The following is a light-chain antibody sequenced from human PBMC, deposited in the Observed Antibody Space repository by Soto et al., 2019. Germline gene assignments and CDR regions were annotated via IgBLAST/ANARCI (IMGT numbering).Light chain of an antibody. CDR2: AAS. J-gene: IGKJ3*01. CDR3: QQYYSYPRT. CDR1: QGISSY. Sequence: PSSLSASTGDRVTITCRASQGISSYLAWYQQKPGKAPKLLIYAASTLQSGVPSRFSGSGSGTDFTLTISCLQSEDFATYYCQQYYSYPRTFGPGTKVDIK. V-gene: IGKV1-8*01.